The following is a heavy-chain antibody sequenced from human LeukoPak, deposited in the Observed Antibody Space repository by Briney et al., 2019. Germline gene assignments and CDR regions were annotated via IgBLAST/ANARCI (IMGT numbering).Heavy chain of an antibody. CDR3: ARGVPSDY. J-gene: IGHJ4*02. D-gene: IGHD6-6*01. V-gene: IGHV4-59*12. Sequence: PSETLSLTCTVSGGSISSYYWSWIRQPPGKGLEWIGYMYYSGSTNYNPSLKSRVTISVDTSKNQFSLKLSSVTAADTAVYYCARGVPSDYWGQGTLVTVSS. CDR2: MYYSGST. CDR1: GGSISSYY.